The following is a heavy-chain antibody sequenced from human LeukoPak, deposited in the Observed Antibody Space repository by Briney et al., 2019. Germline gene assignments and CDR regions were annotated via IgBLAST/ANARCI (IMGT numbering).Heavy chain of an antibody. D-gene: IGHD3-16*01. Sequence: SETLPLTRLVSLCSISSNSAYWGWLRQPPGKGLEWIWSIPFTGSNYFNPSPKGCSTIFVGTSKNPFSLKLSSLTAAGTAVYYCASPYDPYYFDCWGQGTMVTVSS. CDR3: ASPYDPYYFDC. CDR2: IPFTGSN. J-gene: IGHJ4*02. CDR1: LCSISSNSAY. V-gene: IGHV4-39*01.